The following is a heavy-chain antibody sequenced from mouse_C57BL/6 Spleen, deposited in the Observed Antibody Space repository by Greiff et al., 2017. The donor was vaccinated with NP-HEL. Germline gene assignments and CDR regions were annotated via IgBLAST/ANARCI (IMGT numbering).Heavy chain of an antibody. CDR1: GYTFTDHT. D-gene: IGHD1-1*01. CDR3: ARLNNYGSSSMAMDY. V-gene: IGHV1-78*01. Sequence: QVQLQQSDAELVKPGASVKISCKVSGYTFTDHTIHWMKQRPEQGLEWIGYIYPRDGSPKYNEKFQGKATLTADKSSSTAYMQRNSLTSEDSAVYFCARLNNYGSSSMAMDYWGQGTSVTVSS. J-gene: IGHJ4*01. CDR2: IYPRDGSP.